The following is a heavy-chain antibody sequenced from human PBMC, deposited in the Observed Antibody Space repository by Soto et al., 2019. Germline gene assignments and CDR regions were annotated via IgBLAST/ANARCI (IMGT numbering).Heavy chain of an antibody. CDR3: ARGPDCSSTSCYVIDY. CDR1: GGSISSGGYY. Sequence: SETLSLTCTVSGGSISSGGYYWSWIRQHPGKGLEWIGYIYYSGSTYYNPSLKSRVTISVDTSKNQFSLKLSSVTAADTAVYYCARGPDCSSTSCYVIDYWGQGTLVTVSS. J-gene: IGHJ4*02. CDR2: IYYSGST. D-gene: IGHD2-2*01. V-gene: IGHV4-31*03.